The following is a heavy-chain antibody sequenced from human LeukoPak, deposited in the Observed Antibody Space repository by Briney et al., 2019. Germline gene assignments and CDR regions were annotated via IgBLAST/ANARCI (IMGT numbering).Heavy chain of an antibody. CDR3: ARDGVVSRWGCYYYGMDV. CDR2: IYTSGST. V-gene: IGHV4-4*07. Sequence: SETLSLTCTVSGGSISSYYWGWIRQPAGKGLEWIGRIYTSGSTNYNPSLKSRVTMSVDTSKNQFSLKLSSVTAADTAVYYCARDGVVSRWGCYYYGMDVWGQGTTVTVSS. D-gene: IGHD2-21*01. CDR1: GGSISSYY. J-gene: IGHJ6*02.